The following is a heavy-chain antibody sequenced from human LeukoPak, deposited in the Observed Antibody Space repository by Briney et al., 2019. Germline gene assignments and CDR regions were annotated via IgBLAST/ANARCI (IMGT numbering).Heavy chain of an antibody. CDR1: GFTFSSYG. D-gene: IGHD3-3*01. CDR2: IWYDGSNK. V-gene: IGHV3-33*01. J-gene: IGHJ4*02. Sequence: GGSLRLSCAASGFTFSSYGMHWVRQAPGKGLEWVAAIWYDGSNKYYADSVKGRFTISRDNSKNTLDMQMNSLRAEDKAVYYCARDRSYDFWSGYSTPDYWGQGTLVTVSS. CDR3: ARDRSYDFWSGYSTPDY.